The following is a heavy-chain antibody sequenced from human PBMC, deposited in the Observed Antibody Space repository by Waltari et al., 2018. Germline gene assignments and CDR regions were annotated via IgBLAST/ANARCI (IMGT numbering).Heavy chain of an antibody. V-gene: IGHV3-23*01. CDR2: ISGSGGST. Sequence: FTFSSYAMSWVRQAPGKGLEWVSAISGSGGSTYYADSVKGRFTISRDNSKNTLYLQMNSLRAEDTAVYYCAKVADYYGSGSYWNWGQGTLVTVSS. CDR3: AKVADYYGSGSYWN. J-gene: IGHJ4*02. CDR1: FTFSSYA. D-gene: IGHD3-10*01.